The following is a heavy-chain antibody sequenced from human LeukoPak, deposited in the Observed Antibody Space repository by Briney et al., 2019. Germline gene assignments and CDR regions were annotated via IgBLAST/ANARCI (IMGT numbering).Heavy chain of an antibody. D-gene: IGHD3-22*01. V-gene: IGHV3-7*01. CDR1: GFTFSSYW. J-gene: IGHJ4*02. CDR3: ARGSSSSGYYYYFDY. CDR2: IKQDGSEK. Sequence: PGGSLRLSCAASGFTFSSYWMSWVRQAPGKGLEWVANIKQDGSEKYYVDSVKGRFTISRDNAKNSLYLQMNGLRAEDTAVYYCARGSSSSGYYYYFDYWGQGTLVTVSS.